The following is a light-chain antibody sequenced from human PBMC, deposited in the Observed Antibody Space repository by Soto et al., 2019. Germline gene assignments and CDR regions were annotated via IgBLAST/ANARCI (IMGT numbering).Light chain of an antibody. V-gene: IGKV3-20*01. CDR2: GAS. CDR3: QQYDSTPPT. J-gene: IGKJ1*01. CDR1: QSVNSNY. Sequence: EIVLTQSPGTLSLSPGDRATLSCRASQSVNSNYLAWYQRKPGQAPRLLIYGASNRATDIPFRFSASGSGTDFTLTITRLEAEDVAVYYCQQYDSTPPTFGQGTKVE.